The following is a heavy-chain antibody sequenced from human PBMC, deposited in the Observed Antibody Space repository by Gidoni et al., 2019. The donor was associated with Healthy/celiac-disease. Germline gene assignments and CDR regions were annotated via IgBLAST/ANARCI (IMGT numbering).Heavy chain of an antibody. Sequence: SSYGMHWVRQAPGKGLEWVAVISYDGSNKYYADSVKGRFTISRDNSKNTLYLQMNSLRAEDTAVYYCAAMQGRYDYWGQGTLVTVSS. CDR2: ISYDGSNK. CDR3: AAMQGRYDY. V-gene: IGHV3-30*03. J-gene: IGHJ4*02. CDR1: SSYG.